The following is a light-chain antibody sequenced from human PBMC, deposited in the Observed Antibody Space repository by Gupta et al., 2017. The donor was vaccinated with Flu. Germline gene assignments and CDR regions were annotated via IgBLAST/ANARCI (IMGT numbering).Light chain of an antibody. V-gene: IGLV1-40*01. CDR2: GNS. CDR3: QYYDSSLSVGV. J-gene: IGLJ3*02. CDR1: SSNIGAGYD. Sequence: PGQRVTISCTGSSSNIGAGYDVHWYQQLPGTAPKLLIYGNSNRPSGVPDRFSGSKAGTSASLDITGLQAEDEADYYGQYYDSSLSVGVFGGGTKLNVL.